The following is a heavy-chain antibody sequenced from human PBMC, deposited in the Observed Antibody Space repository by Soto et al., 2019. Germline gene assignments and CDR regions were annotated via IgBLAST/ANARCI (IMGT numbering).Heavy chain of an antibody. Sequence: QLQLQESGPGLVKPSETLSLTCTVSGGSINNSGYYWGWIRQPPGKGLEWIANIYYSGSSFSNPSLKSRVTISVDTSKNQFSLKLGSVTAADTAIYYCARAGFDIWGQGTMVTVSS. CDR3: ARAGFDI. D-gene: IGHD3-10*01. CDR1: GGSINNSGYY. V-gene: IGHV4-39*01. CDR2: IYYSGSS. J-gene: IGHJ3*02.